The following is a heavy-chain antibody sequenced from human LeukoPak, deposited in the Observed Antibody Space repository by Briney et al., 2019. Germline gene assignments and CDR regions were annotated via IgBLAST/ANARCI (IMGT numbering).Heavy chain of an antibody. CDR2: ISGSGGST. D-gene: IGHD2-21*01. V-gene: IGHV3-23*01. Sequence: GGSLSLFCAASGFTYRSYAMSWVRQAPGKGLEWVSVISGSGGSTYYADSVKGRFTISRDNSKNTLYLQMNSLRAEDTAVYYWAKTGSRGFSIAHPPLMDVWGKGTTVTVS. J-gene: IGHJ6*03. CDR3: AKTGSRGFSIAHPPLMDV. CDR1: GFTYRSYA.